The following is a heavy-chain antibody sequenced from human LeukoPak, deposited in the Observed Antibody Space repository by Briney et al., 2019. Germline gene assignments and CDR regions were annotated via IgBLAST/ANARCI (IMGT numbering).Heavy chain of an antibody. CDR3: AREIANCINGVCPPAGNFDY. Sequence: SETLSLTCAVSGYSISSGYYWGWIRQPPGKGLEWIGSIYHSGTTHYNPSLESRVTISVDTSKNQFSLKLSSVTAADTAVYYCAREIANCINGVCPPAGNFDYWGQGTLVTVSS. J-gene: IGHJ4*02. CDR2: IYHSGTT. D-gene: IGHD2-8*01. CDR1: GYSISSGYY. V-gene: IGHV4-38-2*02.